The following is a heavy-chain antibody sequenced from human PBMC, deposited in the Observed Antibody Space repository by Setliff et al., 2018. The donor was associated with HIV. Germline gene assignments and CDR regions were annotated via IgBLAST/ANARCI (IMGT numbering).Heavy chain of an antibody. D-gene: IGHD3-22*01. CDR1: GFTFSGSP. J-gene: IGHJ4*02. V-gene: IGHV3-73*01. CDR2: IKDRTDNYAT. CDR3: TRPQYIYENGGSDY. Sequence: GGSLRLSCAASGFTFSGSPIHWVRQASGKGLEWLGRIKDRTDNYATAYAASVKGRFTIFRDDSANTAYLQINSLEIGDTAVYYCTRPQYIYENGGSDYWGQGTLVTVSS.